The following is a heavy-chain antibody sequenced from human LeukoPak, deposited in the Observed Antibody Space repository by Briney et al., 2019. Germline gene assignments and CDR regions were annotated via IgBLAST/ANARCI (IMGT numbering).Heavy chain of an antibody. J-gene: IGHJ6*02. D-gene: IGHD3-10*01. CDR2: IYYSGST. V-gene: IGHV4-31*03. CDR1: GGSISSGGYY. Sequence: TSETLSLTCTVSGGSISSGGYYWSWIRQHPGKGLEWIGYIYYSGSTYYNPSLKSRVTISVDTSKNQFSLKLSSVTAADTAVYYCARSGPGTVYYYYYGMDVWGQGTTVTVSS. CDR3: ARSGPGTVYYYYYGMDV.